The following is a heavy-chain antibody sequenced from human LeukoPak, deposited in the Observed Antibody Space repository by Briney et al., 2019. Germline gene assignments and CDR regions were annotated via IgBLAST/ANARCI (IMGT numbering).Heavy chain of an antibody. V-gene: IGHV4-59*12. CDR1: GASMSNYY. CDR3: ARPRGYCSGGSCYFSWFDP. D-gene: IGHD2-15*01. Sequence: SETLSLTCNVSGASMSNYYWVWIRQPPGKGLEWIGSIYHSGTTYSGSTNYNPSLKSRVTISVDKSKNQFSLKLSSVTAADTAVYYCARPRGYCSGGSCYFSWFDPWGQGTLVTVSS. CDR2: IYHSGTTYSGST. J-gene: IGHJ5*02.